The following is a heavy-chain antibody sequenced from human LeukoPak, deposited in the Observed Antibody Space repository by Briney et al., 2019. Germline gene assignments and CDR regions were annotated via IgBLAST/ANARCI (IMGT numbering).Heavy chain of an antibody. CDR1: GFTFSTYW. V-gene: IGHV3-7*03. J-gene: IGHJ4*02. CDR3: ARAVTSTEGY. Sequence: GGSLRLSCAASGFTFSTYWMTWVRQAPGKGLEWVASLNQDGSEKYYVDSVKGRFTISRDDAQKSLYLEMKSLSAKDTAVYYCARAVTSTEGYWGQGTLVTVSS. CDR2: LNQDGSEK.